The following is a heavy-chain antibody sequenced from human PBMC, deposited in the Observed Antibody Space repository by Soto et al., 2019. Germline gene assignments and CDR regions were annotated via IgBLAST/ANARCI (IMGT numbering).Heavy chain of an antibody. Sequence: QVQLVESGGGVVQPGRSLRLSCAASGFTFSSYGMHWVRQAPGKGLEWVAVIWYDGSNKYYADSVKGRFTISRDNSKNTLYLQMNSLRAEDTAVYYCARAEDIVVVPAANGGGLDFDYWGQGTLVTVSS. D-gene: IGHD2-2*01. V-gene: IGHV3-33*01. CDR1: GFTFSSYG. CDR2: IWYDGSNK. CDR3: ARAEDIVVVPAANGGGLDFDY. J-gene: IGHJ4*02.